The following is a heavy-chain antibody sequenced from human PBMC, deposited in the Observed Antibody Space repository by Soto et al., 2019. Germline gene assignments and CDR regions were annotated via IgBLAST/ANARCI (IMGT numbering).Heavy chain of an antibody. J-gene: IGHJ6*02. CDR2: IKQDGSEQ. Sequence: EVQLVESGGGLVQPGGSLRLSCAASGFTFSGYWMSWVRQAPGKGLEWVANIKQDGSEQFYVDSVKGRFTISRDNAKNSLYLHMISLRAEDTAVYYCAREAVWGQGTTVTVSS. CDR1: GFTFSGYW. CDR3: AREAV. V-gene: IGHV3-7*05.